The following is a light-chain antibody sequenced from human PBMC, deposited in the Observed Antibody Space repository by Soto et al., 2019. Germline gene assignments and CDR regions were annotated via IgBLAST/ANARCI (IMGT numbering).Light chain of an antibody. CDR1: SSDVGRYNF. CDR3: CSDVGSGIYV. V-gene: IGLV2-23*02. CDR2: EVT. J-gene: IGLJ1*01. Sequence: QSALTQPASVSGSPGQSITISCTGTSSDVGRYNFVSWYQQHPGKVPKLMIYEVTKRPSGVSDRFSGSKSGNTASLTISGLQAEDGADYYFCSDVGSGIYVFGTGTKLTVL.